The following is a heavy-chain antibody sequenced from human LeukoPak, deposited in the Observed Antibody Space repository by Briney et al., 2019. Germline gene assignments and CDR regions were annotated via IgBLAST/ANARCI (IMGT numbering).Heavy chain of an antibody. D-gene: IGHD3-10*01. CDR2: IYPGDSDT. J-gene: IGHJ6*02. V-gene: IGHV5-51*01. CDR3: AGLVYYGSGSYSPTYYGMDV. CDR1: GYSFTSYW. Sequence: GESLKISCKGSGYSFTSYWIGWVRQMPGKGLEWMGIIYPGDSDTRYSPSFQGQVTISADKSISTAYLQWSSLKASDTAMYYCAGLVYYGSGSYSPTYYGMDVWGQGTTVTVSS.